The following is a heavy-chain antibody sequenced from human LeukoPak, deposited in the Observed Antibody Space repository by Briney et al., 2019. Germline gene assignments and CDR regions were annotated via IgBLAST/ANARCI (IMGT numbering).Heavy chain of an antibody. D-gene: IGHD3-22*01. V-gene: IGHV3-23*01. CDR3: AKGRYYDSSGPLTPDAFDI. CDR2: ISGSGGST. CDR1: GFTFSSYS. Sequence: GGSLRLSCAASGFTFSSYSMNWVRQAPGKGLEWVSAISGSGGSTYYADSVKGRFTISRDNSKNTLYLQMNSLRAEDTAVYYCAKGRYYDSSGPLTPDAFDIWGQGTMVTVSS. J-gene: IGHJ3*02.